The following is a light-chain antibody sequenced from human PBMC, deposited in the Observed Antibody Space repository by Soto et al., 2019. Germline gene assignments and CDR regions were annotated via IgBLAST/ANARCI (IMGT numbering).Light chain of an antibody. J-gene: IGKJ1*01. CDR1: QSTGNY. V-gene: IGKV1-39*01. CDR2: DAS. CDR3: QRSSITPRT. Sequence: DIQVTQSPSSLSASVGDRVTITCRTSQSTGNYLNWYQHKFGKAPKLLIYDASRLQSGVPSRFSGSGSGTDFTLTISSLQPEDFATYYCQRSSITPRTFGQGTKVDIK.